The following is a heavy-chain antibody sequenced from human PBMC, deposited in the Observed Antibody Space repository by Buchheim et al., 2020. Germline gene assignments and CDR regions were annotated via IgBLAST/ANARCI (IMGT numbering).Heavy chain of an antibody. Sequence: QVQLVQSGAEVKKPGASVKVSCKASGYTFTSYDINWVRQATGQGLEWMGWMNPNSGNTGYAQKFQGRVTMTRNTSISTAYMELSSLRSEDTAVYYCARASSTWIQLWLRSPNYYYYGMDVWGQGTT. CDR2: MNPNSGNT. J-gene: IGHJ6*02. D-gene: IGHD5-18*01. CDR3: ARASSTWIQLWLRSPNYYYYGMDV. V-gene: IGHV1-8*01. CDR1: GYTFTSYD.